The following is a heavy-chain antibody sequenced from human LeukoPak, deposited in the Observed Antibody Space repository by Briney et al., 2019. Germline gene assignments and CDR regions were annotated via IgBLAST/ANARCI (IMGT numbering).Heavy chain of an antibody. Sequence: PGGSLRLSCAASGFTFSSYWMSWVRQAPGKGLGWVAFLQSDGNNRYYADSVKGRFTISRDNSKNTLFLQMSSLRAEDTAVYYCAKNWATYYFDHWGQGTLVTVSS. V-gene: IGHV3-30*02. CDR3: AKNWATYYFDH. D-gene: IGHD3-16*01. J-gene: IGHJ4*02. CDR2: LQSDGNNR. CDR1: GFTFSSYW.